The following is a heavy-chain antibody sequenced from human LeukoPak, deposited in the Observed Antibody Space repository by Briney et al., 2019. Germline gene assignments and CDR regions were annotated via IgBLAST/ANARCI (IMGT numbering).Heavy chain of an antibody. CDR3: AKDRGYSGYDFPDY. CDR2: ISYDGTNK. Sequence: PGGSLRLSCAASGFIFSTYTMHWVRQAPGKGLEWVALISYDGTNKNYADSVRGRFTISRDNSKNALYLQMNSLRAEDTAVYYCAKDRGYSGYDFPDYWGQGTLVTVSS. J-gene: IGHJ4*02. V-gene: IGHV3-30*04. CDR1: GFIFSTYT. D-gene: IGHD5-12*01.